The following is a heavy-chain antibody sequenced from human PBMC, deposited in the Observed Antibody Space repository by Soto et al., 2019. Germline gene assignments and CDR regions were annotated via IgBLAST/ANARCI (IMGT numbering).Heavy chain of an antibody. Sequence: SETLSLTCTVSGGSISSYYWSWIRQPPGKGLEWIGYIYYSGSTNYNPSLKSRVTISVDTSKNQFSLKLSSVTAADTAVYYCARQKGYSTVYYYYYMDVWGKGTTVTVSS. V-gene: IGHV4-59*08. CDR2: IYYSGST. J-gene: IGHJ6*03. D-gene: IGHD4-4*01. CDR1: GGSISSYY. CDR3: ARQKGYSTVYYYYYMDV.